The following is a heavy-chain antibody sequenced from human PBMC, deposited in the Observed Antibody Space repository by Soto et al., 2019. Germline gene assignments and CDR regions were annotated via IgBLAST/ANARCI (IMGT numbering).Heavy chain of an antibody. J-gene: IGHJ4*02. V-gene: IGHV3-9*01. Sequence: EVQLVESGGGLVQPGRSLRLSCAASGFTFDDYAMHCVRQAPGKGLEWVSGISWNSGSIGYADSVKGRFTISRDNAKNSLYLQMNSLRAEDTALYYCAKAVGSYGNFDYWGQGTLVTVSS. CDR2: ISWNSGSI. D-gene: IGHD5-18*01. CDR3: AKAVGSYGNFDY. CDR1: GFTFDDYA.